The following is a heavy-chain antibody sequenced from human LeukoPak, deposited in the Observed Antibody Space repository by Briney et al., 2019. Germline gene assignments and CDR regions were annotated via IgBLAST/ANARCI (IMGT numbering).Heavy chain of an antibody. J-gene: IGHJ3*02. D-gene: IGHD2-2*02. CDR2: ISSGGSTI. V-gene: IGHV3-11*01. CDR3: ARTRYPNSFDI. Sequence: PGGPLRLSCAASGFIFSDYYMTWIRQAPGKGLEWVSYISSGGSTISYADSVKDRFTISRDNAKNSLYLQMNSLRAEDTAVYYCARTRYPNSFDIWGQGTMVTVSS. CDR1: GFIFSDYY.